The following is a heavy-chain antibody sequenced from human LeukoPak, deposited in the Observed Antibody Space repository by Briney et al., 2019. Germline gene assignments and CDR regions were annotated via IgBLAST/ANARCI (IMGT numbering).Heavy chain of an antibody. CDR1: GFTFSSYS. Sequence: GGSLRLSCAASGFTFSSYSMNWVRQAPGKGLEWVSSISSSSSYIYYADSVKGRFTISRDNAKNSLYLQMNSLRAEDTAVYYCARAGREYYYDSSGYPNWFDPWGQGTLVTVSS. J-gene: IGHJ5*02. CDR2: ISSSSSYI. D-gene: IGHD3-22*01. CDR3: ARAGREYYYDSSGYPNWFDP. V-gene: IGHV3-21*01.